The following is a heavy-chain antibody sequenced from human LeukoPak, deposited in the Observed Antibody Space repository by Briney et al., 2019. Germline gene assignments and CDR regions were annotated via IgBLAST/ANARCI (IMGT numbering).Heavy chain of an antibody. CDR2: ISSSGSAI. V-gene: IGHV3-48*03. CDR3: ARDYNFDY. J-gene: IGHJ4*02. CDR1: GFTFSSYE. Sequence: GGSLRLSCAASGFTFSSYEMTWVRQAPGKGLEWISYISSSGSAIYYADSVKGRFSISRDNAKNSLYLQMNSLRAEDTAVYYCARDYNFDYWGQGTLVTVSS.